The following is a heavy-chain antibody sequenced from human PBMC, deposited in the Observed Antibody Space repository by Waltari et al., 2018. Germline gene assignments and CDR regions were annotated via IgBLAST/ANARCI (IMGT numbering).Heavy chain of an antibody. Sequence: QVQLVQSGAEVKKPGSSVKVSCKASGGTFSSYAISWVRQAPGQGLEWMGGIMPSFGTANYEQKFQGRVTITADESTSTAYMELSSLRSEDTAVYYCARNKIATYYGSGSYDAFDIWGQGTMVTVSS. CDR3: ARNKIATYYGSGSYDAFDI. V-gene: IGHV1-69*13. D-gene: IGHD3-10*01. J-gene: IGHJ3*02. CDR1: GGTFSSYA. CDR2: IMPSFGTA.